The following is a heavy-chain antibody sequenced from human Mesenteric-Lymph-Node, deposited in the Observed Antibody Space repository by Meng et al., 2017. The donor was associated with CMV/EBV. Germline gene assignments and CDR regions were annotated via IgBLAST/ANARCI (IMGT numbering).Heavy chain of an antibody. Sequence: SETLSLTCTVSGASITDYYWGWIRQAPGKGLEWIGYTQYSGSTLYNPSLRSRVTISLDTSKNQFSLKLSSVTAADTAVYYCARGAYGGKEVWGQGTMVTVSS. CDR2: TQYSGST. CDR1: GASITDYY. CDR3: ARGAYGGKEV. V-gene: IGHV4-59*12. J-gene: IGHJ3*01. D-gene: IGHD2-21*01.